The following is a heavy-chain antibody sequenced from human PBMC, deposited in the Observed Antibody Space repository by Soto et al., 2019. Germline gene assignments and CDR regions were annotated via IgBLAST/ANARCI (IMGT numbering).Heavy chain of an antibody. D-gene: IGHD1-26*01. CDR2: IIPIFGTA. Sequence: QVQLVQSGAEVQKPGSSVKVSCKASGGTFRSYSINWVRQAPGQGLEWMGEIIPIFGTANYVQKFQGRVTITADESTSTAYMELSRLRSEDTAVYYCARDGGSHAGGIDYWGQGTLVPVSS. CDR1: GGTFRSYS. V-gene: IGHV1-69*01. J-gene: IGHJ4*02. CDR3: ARDGGSHAGGIDY.